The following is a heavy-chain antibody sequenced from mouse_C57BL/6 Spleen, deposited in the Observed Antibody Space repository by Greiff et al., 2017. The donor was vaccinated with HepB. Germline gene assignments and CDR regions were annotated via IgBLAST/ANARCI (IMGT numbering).Heavy chain of an antibody. Sequence: VQLKESGPGLVKPSQSLSLTCSVTGYSITSGYYWNWIRQFPGNKLEWMGYISYDGSNNYNPSLKNRISITRDTSKNQFFLKLNSVTTEDTATYYCARGSNYVEGYWGQGTTLTVSS. CDR2: ISYDGSN. V-gene: IGHV3-6*01. D-gene: IGHD2-5*01. CDR1: GYSITSGYY. J-gene: IGHJ2*01. CDR3: ARGSNYVEGY.